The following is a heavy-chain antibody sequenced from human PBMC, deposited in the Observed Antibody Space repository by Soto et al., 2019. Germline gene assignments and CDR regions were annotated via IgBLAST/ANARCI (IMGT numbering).Heavy chain of an antibody. CDR2: SA. Sequence: QVQLVQSGAEVKKPGSSVKVSCKASGGTFSIYTISWVRQAPGQGLEWMGGSANSAQKFQGRHTVTADEPTSTVYLELSSLSSEDTAVYYFAREGPPDIACFDPWVQGTLFSVSS. D-gene: IGHD2-15*01. CDR1: GGTFSIYT. CDR3: AREGPPDIACFDP. V-gene: IGHV1-69*01. J-gene: IGHJ5*02.